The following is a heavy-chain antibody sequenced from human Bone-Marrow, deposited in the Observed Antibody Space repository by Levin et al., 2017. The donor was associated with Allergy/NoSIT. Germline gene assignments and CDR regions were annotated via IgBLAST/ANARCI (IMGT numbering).Heavy chain of an antibody. CDR1: GFSFSNSG. CDR3: ARDMVRGVSGPSFDY. V-gene: IGHV3-48*02. D-gene: IGHD3-10*01. CDR2: ISSSSSTI. J-gene: IGHJ4*02. Sequence: LSLPCAASGFSFSNSGMNWVRQAPGKGLEWVSYISSSSSTIYYADSVKGRFTVSRDDASNSLSLQMNSLRDEDTAVYYCARDMVRGVSGPSFDYWGQGTLVTVSS.